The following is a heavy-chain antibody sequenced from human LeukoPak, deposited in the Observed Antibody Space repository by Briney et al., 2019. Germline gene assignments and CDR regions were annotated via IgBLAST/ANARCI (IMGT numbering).Heavy chain of an antibody. V-gene: IGHV3-23*01. D-gene: IGHD6-19*01. Sequence: GGSLRLSCAASGFTFSSYAMNWVRQAPGKGLGWVSAISGSGGSTYYADSVKGRFTISRDNSKNTLYLQMNSLRAEDTAVYYCARGHSGWYDYWGQGTLVTVSS. CDR2: ISGSGGST. CDR1: GFTFSSYA. J-gene: IGHJ4*02. CDR3: ARGHSGWYDY.